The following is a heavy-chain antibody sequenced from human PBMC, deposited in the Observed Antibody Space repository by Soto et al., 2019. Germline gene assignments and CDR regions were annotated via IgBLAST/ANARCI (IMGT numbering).Heavy chain of an antibody. CDR2: IYYSGSS. Sequence: SETLSLTCSVSGDSISSSGYYWSWIRQRPGKGLEWIGNIYYSGSSYNNPSLKSRVTISVNTSKNQFSLNLRSVAAADTAVYYCARDSDYYSSGSFDYWGQGTLVTVSS. D-gene: IGHD3-10*01. J-gene: IGHJ4*02. CDR1: GDSISSSGYY. CDR3: ARDSDYYSSGSFDY. V-gene: IGHV4-31*03.